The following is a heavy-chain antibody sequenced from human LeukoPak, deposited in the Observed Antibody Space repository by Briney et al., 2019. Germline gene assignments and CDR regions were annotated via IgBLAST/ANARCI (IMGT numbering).Heavy chain of an antibody. V-gene: IGHV4-59*01. CDR2: IYYSGST. D-gene: IGHD3-10*01. J-gene: IGHJ4*02. CDR1: GGSISSYY. CDR3: ARGRVEYYYGSGSSLDY. Sequence: SETLSLTCTVSGGSISSYYWSWIRQPPGKGLEWIGYIYYSGSTNYHPSLKSRVTISVDTSKHQFSLKLSSVTAADTAVYYCARGRVEYYYGSGSSLDYWGQGTLVTVSS.